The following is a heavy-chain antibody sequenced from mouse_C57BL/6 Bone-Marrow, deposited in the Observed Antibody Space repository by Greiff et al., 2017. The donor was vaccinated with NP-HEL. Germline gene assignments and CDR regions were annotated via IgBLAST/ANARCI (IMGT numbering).Heavy chain of an antibody. D-gene: IGHD1-1*01. V-gene: IGHV1-69*01. CDR1: GYTFTSYW. CDR3: AKGGPYYYPYYIDD. Sequence: VQLQQPGAELVMPGASVKLSCKASGYTFTSYWMHWVKQRPGQGLEWIGEIDPSDSYINYNQKFKVKSTLTVDKSSITAYLQLRRLTSEYSAVFYCAKGGPYYYPYYIDDGGKGTTLTVSS. J-gene: IGHJ2*01. CDR2: IDPSDSYI.